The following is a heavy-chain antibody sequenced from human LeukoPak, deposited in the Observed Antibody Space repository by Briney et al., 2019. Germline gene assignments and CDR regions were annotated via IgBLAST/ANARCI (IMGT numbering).Heavy chain of an antibody. J-gene: IGHJ4*02. CDR1: GFTFNSYA. CDR3: ARDWGLWFSFDC. V-gene: IGHV3-23*01. CDR2: ISDSGAGK. Sequence: GGSLRLSCAASGFTFNSYAMSWVRQAPGKGLEWVSGISDSGAGKYYADSVKGRFTISRDNSKNTLYLQMNSLRAEDTAVYYCARDWGLWFSFDCWGQGTLVTVSS. D-gene: IGHD3-16*02.